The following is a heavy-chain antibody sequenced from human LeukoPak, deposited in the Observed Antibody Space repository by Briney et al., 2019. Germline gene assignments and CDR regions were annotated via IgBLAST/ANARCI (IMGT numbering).Heavy chain of an antibody. CDR3: ARDTPNYYGSGSFDY. V-gene: IGHV3-48*01. CDR2: ISSSSSTI. D-gene: IGHD3-10*01. Sequence: PGGSLRLSCAASGFTFSTYSMNWVRQVPGMGLEWVSYISSSSSTIFYADSVKGRFTISRDNAKNSLYLQMNSLRAEDTAVYYCARDTPNYYGSGSFDYWGRGTLVTVSS. J-gene: IGHJ4*02. CDR1: GFTFSTYS.